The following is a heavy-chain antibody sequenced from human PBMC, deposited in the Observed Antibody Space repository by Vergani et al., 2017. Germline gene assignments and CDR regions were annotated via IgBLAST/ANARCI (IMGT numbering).Heavy chain of an antibody. D-gene: IGHD4-17*01. CDR3: ARCLGDYPDNWFDP. J-gene: IGHJ5*02. CDR1: GYTFTSYD. V-gene: IGHV1-8*01. CDR2: MNPNSGNT. Sequence: QVQLVQSGAEVKKPGASVKVSCKASGYTFTSYDINWVRQATGQGLEWMGWMNPNSGNTGYAQKFQGRVTMTRNTSISTAYMELSSLRSEDTAVYYCARCLGDYPDNWFDPWGQGALVTVSS.